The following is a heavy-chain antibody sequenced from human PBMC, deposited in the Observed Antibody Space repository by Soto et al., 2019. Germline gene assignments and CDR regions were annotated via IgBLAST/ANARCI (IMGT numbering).Heavy chain of an antibody. CDR1: GGSISSSIYY. Sequence: SETLSLTCTVSGGSISSSIYYGGWIRQPPGKGLEWIGSIFYSGSTYYNPSLKSRVTISVDTSKNQFSLKLSSVTAADTAVYYCARASRYSSGWYWFDPWGQGTLVTVSS. V-gene: IGHV4-39*07. J-gene: IGHJ5*02. D-gene: IGHD6-19*01. CDR2: IFYSGST. CDR3: ARASRYSSGWYWFDP.